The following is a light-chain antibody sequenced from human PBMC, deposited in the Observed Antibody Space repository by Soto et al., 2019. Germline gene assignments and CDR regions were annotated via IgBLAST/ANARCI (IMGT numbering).Light chain of an antibody. V-gene: IGKV1-27*01. J-gene: IGKJ1*01. CDR1: QGINNF. Sequence: DIRMTQSPPSLSASAGDKITITCRANQGINNFLAWYHQKPGEVPKLLMYDASTLQSGASSRFSGSGSGTVFTLTINSLQPEDVGSYYCQRYDSVPRTFGQGTKVEVK. CDR2: DAS. CDR3: QRYDSVPRT.